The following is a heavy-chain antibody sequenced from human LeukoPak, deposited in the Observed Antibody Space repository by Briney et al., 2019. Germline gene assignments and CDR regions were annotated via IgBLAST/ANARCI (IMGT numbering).Heavy chain of an antibody. D-gene: IGHD5-12*01. CDR2: IYYSGST. V-gene: IGHV4-31*03. J-gene: IGHJ5*02. CDR3: ARGVVDIVATQLYNWFDP. Sequence: NSSQTLSLTCTVSGGSISSGGYYWSWIRQHPGKGLEWIGYIYYSGSTYYNPSLKSRVTISVDTSKNQFSLKLSSVTAVDTAVYYCARGVVDIVATQLYNWFDPWGQGTLVTVSS. CDR1: GGSISSGGYY.